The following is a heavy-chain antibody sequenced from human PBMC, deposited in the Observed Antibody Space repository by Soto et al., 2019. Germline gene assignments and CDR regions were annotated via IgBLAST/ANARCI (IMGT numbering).Heavy chain of an antibody. D-gene: IGHD6-19*01. CDR2: ISYDGSNK. Sequence: GGSLRLSCAASGFTFSSFPMHWVRQAPGKGLERVALISYDGSNKYYADSVKGRFTIPRDNSKNTLYLQMNSLRAEDTALYYCAREGGVSGWYWGGDYWGQGTPVTVSS. CDR1: GFTFSSFP. V-gene: IGHV3-30-3*01. J-gene: IGHJ4*02. CDR3: AREGGVSGWYWGGDY.